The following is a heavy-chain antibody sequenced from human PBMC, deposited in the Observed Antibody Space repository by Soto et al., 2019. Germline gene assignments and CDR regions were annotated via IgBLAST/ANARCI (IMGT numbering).Heavy chain of an antibody. CDR1: GFTFSSYA. V-gene: IGHV3-30-3*01. CDR3: ARDPYHYGSGSVLTDV. J-gene: IGHJ6*02. D-gene: IGHD3-10*01. CDR2: ISYDGSNK. Sequence: PGGSLRLSCAASGFTFSSYAMHWVRQAPGTGLEWVAVISYDGSNKYYADSVKGRFTISRDNSKNTLYLQMNSLRAEDTAVYYCARDPYHYGSGSVLTDVWGQGTTVTVSS.